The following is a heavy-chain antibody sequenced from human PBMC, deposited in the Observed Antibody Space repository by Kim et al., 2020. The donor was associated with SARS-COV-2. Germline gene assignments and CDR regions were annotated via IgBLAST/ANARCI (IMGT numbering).Heavy chain of an antibody. V-gene: IGHV3-30*18. J-gene: IGHJ3*02. CDR3: AKALGGSYYDAFDI. CDR2: ISYDGSNK. Sequence: GGSLRLSCAASGFTFSSYGMHWVRQAPGKGLEWVAVISYDGSNKYYADSVKGRFTISRDNSKNTLYLQMNSLRAEDTAVYYCAKALGGSYYDAFDIWGQG. CDR1: GFTFSSYG. D-gene: IGHD1-26*01.